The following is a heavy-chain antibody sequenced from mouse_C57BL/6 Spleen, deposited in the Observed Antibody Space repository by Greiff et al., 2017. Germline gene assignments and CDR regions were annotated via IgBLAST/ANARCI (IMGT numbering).Heavy chain of an antibody. V-gene: IGHV1-15*01. CDR1: GYTFTDYE. CDR2: IDPETGGT. D-gene: IGHD3-2*02. J-gene: IGHJ2*01. CDR3: ELDSSGFYAMDY. Sequence: QVQLQQSGAELVRPGASVTLSCKASGYTFTDYEMHWVKQTPVHGLEWIGAIDPETGGTAYNQKFKGKAILTADKSSSTAYMELRSLTSEDSAVYYCELDSSGFYAMDYWGQGTTLTVSS.